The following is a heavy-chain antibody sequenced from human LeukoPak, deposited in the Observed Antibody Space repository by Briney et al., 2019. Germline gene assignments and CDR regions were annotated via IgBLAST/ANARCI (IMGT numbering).Heavy chain of an antibody. Sequence: SETLTLTCSVFGGSISNHYWSWIRQPPGKGLQWIGYIDFSGNTNYNPSLKSRVAISVDTSKNQFSLKLTSVTAADTAVYYCARSEDTALVFDYWGQGTVVTVSS. CDR3: ARSEDTALVFDY. CDR1: GGSISNHY. CDR2: IDFSGNT. V-gene: IGHV4-59*11. D-gene: IGHD5-18*01. J-gene: IGHJ4*02.